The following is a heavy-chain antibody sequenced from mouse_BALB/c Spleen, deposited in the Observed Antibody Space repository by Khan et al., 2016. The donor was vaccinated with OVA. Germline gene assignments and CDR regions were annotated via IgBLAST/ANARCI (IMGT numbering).Heavy chain of an antibody. Sequence: QVQLKESGPGLVQPSQSLSITCTVSGFSLTNYGVHWVRQSPGKGLEWLGVIWSGGITDYNETFISRLSISKDISKSQVFFTMNSLQANDTAIYYCAKNRKGYFDYWGQGTTLAVSS. J-gene: IGHJ2*01. CDR2: IWSGGIT. V-gene: IGHV2-2*02. CDR3: AKNRKGYFDY. CDR1: GFSLTNYG.